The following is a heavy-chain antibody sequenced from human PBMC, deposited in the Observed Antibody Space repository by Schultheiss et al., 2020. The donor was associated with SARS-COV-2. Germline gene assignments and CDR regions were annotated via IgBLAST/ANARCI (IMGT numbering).Heavy chain of an antibody. CDR2: ISYDGSNK. J-gene: IGHJ1*01. Sequence: GGSLRLSCAASGFTFSSYGMHWVRQAPGKGLEWVAVISYDGSNKYYADSVKGRFTISRDNSKNTLYLQMNSLRAEDTAVYYCARGSRDGYNPRVSAEYFQHWGQGTLVTVSS. CDR1: GFTFSSYG. D-gene: IGHD5-24*01. V-gene: IGHV3-30*03. CDR3: ARGSRDGYNPRVSAEYFQH.